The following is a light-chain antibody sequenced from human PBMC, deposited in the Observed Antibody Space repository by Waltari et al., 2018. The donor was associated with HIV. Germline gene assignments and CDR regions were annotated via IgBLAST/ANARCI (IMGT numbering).Light chain of an antibody. V-gene: IGLV3-1*01. CDR2: QDT. Sequence: SYELTQPPSVSVSPGQTASITCSGDKLGDKLVSWYQQRPGQSPVLLIYQDTKRPSGIPERFSGSNSGNTATLTISGAQAMDESDYYCQASDTWTVFGGGTKLTVL. CDR3: QASDTWTV. CDR1: KLGDKL. J-gene: IGLJ2*01.